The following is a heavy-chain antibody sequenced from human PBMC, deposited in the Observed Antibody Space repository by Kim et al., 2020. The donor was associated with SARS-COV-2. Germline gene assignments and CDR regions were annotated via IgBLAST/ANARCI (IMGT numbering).Heavy chain of an antibody. CDR1: GGSISSYY. CDR2: IYYSGST. D-gene: IGHD3-10*01. Sequence: SETLSLTCTVSGGSISSYYWSWIRQPPGKGLEWIGYIYYSGSTNYNPSLKSRVTISVDTSKNQFSLKLSSVTAADTAVYYCARVMYRGYYGSGSYPSRYDGMDVWGQWTTVTVSS. CDR3: ARVMYRGYYGSGSYPSRYDGMDV. V-gene: IGHV4-59*01. J-gene: IGHJ6*02.